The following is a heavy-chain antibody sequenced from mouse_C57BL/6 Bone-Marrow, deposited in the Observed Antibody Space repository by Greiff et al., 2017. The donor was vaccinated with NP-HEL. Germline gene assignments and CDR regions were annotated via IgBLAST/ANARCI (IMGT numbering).Heavy chain of an antibody. J-gene: IGHJ1*03. CDR2: IFPGSGST. Sequence: VKLMESGPELVKPGASVKISCKASGYTFTDYYINWVKQRPGQGLEWIGWIFPGSGSTYYNEKFKGKATLTVDKSSSTAYMLLSSLTSEDSAVYFCARKGGLLRTWYFDVWGTGTTVTVSS. CDR3: ARKGGLLRTWYFDV. CDR1: GYTFTDYY. D-gene: IGHD2-3*01. V-gene: IGHV1-75*01.